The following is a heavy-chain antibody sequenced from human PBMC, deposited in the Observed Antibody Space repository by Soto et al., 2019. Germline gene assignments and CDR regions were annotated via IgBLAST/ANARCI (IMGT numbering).Heavy chain of an antibody. D-gene: IGHD1-26*01. J-gene: IGHJ4*02. CDR2: VRSDGDTT. Sequence: EVQVLESGGGLVQPGGSLRLSCAASGFTFSRYGMNWVRQAPGKGLEWVSGVRSDGDTTYNADSVKGRFTVSRDNFRNTVDLQMNNLRVEDTAVYYCVKGKGVGATPDGANCWGQGTLVTVSP. CDR1: GFTFSRYG. V-gene: IGHV3-23*01. CDR3: VKGKGVGATPDGANC.